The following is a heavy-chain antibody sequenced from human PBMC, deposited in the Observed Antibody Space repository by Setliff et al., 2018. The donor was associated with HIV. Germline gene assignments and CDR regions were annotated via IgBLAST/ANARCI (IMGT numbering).Heavy chain of an antibody. Sequence: GGSLSLSCAASGLTFSNYWMNWVRQAPGRGLEWVANIKQDGSEKYYVDSVKGRFAISRDNSNNTLYLQMNSLRAEDTAVYYCARSRVKVDWFDPWGQGTLVTVSS. CDR3: ARSRVKVDWFDP. J-gene: IGHJ5*02. CDR1: GLTFSNYW. D-gene: IGHD2-2*01. V-gene: IGHV3-7*03. CDR2: IKQDGSEK.